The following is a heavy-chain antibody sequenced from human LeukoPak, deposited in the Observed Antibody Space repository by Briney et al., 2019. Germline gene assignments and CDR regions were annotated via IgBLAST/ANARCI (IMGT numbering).Heavy chain of an antibody. Sequence: GESLKISCKASGYSFTNYWIGWVRQMPGKGLEWMGIIYPSDSDIRYSPSFQGQVTISADKSINTAYLQWSSLKASDTAIYYCARAGTSNYRFFDSWGQGTLVTVSS. D-gene: IGHD4-11*01. CDR1: GYSFTNYW. CDR3: ARAGTSNYRFFDS. CDR2: IYPSDSDI. V-gene: IGHV5-51*01. J-gene: IGHJ4*02.